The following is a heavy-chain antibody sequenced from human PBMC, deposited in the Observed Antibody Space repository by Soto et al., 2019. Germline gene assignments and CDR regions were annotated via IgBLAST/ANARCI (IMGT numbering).Heavy chain of an antibody. CDR2: IYYSGST. V-gene: IGHV4-30-4*01. J-gene: IGHJ3*02. CDR1: GGSISSGDYY. CDR3: ARERAYCGGDCQNDAFDI. Sequence: PSETLSLTCTVSGGSISSGDYYWSWIRQPPGKGLEWIGYIYYSGSTYYNPPLKSRVTISVDTSKNQFSLKLSSVTAADTAVYYCARERAYCGGDCQNDAFDIWGQGTMVTVSS. D-gene: IGHD2-21*02.